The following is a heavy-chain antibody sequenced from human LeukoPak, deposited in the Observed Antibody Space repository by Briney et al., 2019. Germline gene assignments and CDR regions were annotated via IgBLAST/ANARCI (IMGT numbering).Heavy chain of an antibody. CDR2: INPNSGGT. D-gene: IGHD3-22*01. V-gene: IGHV1-2*02. CDR1: GYTFTGYY. J-gene: IGHJ3*02. CDR3: ARDYYPNSPLDAFDI. Sequence: ASVKVSCKASGYTFTGYYMHWVRQAPGQGLEWMGWINPNSGGTNYAQKFQGRVTMTRDTSISTAYMELSRLRSDDTAVYYCARDYYPNSPLDAFDIWGQGTMVTVSS.